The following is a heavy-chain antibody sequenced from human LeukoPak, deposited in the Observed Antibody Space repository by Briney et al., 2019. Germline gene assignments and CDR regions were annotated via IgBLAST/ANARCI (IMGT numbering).Heavy chain of an antibody. CDR3: ARDYHTGIVGATDLNWFDP. J-gene: IGHJ5*02. D-gene: IGHD1-26*01. CDR2: INSSGGST. Sequence: GASVKVSCKAFGYTFTSYYMHWVRQAPGQGLEWMGIINSSGGSTSYAQKFQGRVTMTRDTSTSTVYMELSSLRSEDTAVYYCARDYHTGIVGATDLNWFDPWGQGTLVTVSS. V-gene: IGHV1-46*01. CDR1: GYTFTSYY.